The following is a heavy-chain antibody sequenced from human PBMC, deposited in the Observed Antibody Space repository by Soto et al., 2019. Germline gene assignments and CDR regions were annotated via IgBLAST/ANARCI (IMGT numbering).Heavy chain of an antibody. CDR2: IKQDGSEK. V-gene: IGHV3-7*04. D-gene: IGHD6-6*01. CDR1: GFTFSSYW. J-gene: IGHJ6*02. CDR3: ARDPSLYYYGMDV. Sequence: EVQLVESGGGLVQPGGSLRLSCAASGFTFSSYWMSWVRQAPGKGLEWVANIKQDGSEKYYVDSVKGRFTISRDNAKNSLYLQMNSLRAEDTAVYYCARDPSLYYYGMDVWGQGTTVTVSS.